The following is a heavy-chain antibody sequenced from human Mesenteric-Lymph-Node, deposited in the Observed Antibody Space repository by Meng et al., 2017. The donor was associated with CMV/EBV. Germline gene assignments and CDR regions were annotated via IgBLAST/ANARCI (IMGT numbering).Heavy chain of an antibody. D-gene: IGHD3-10*01. CDR2: INRGGST. CDR3: ARGYGSGSYWLY. Sequence: LTCAVYGGSCSGYYWSWIRQPPGKGLEWLGEINRGGSTNYNPSLKSRVTISVNTSKNQFSLKLNSVSAADTAVYYCARGYGSGSYWLYWGQGTLVTVSS. V-gene: IGHV4-34*01. CDR1: GGSCSGYY. J-gene: IGHJ4*02.